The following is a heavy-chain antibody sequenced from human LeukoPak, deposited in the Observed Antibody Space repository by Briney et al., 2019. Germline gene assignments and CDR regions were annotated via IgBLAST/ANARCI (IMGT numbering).Heavy chain of an antibody. CDR3: AKTFTGYSYIN. Sequence: TGGSPRLSCAASGFTFSSYSMNWVRQAPGKGLEWVSYISSSSSTIYYADSVKGRFTIPRDNAKNSLYLQMNSLRAEDTAVYYCAKTFTGYSYINWGQGTLVTVSS. J-gene: IGHJ4*02. CDR1: GFTFSSYS. CDR2: ISSSSSTI. V-gene: IGHV3-48*01. D-gene: IGHD5-18*01.